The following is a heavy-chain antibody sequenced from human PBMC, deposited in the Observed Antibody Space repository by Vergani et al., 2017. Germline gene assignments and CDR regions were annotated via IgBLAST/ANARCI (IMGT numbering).Heavy chain of an antibody. CDR2: IGKDGINT. Sequence: QAQLVESGGGVVQPGGSLRLSCVGSGFNFSNYGMHWIRQAPGKGLEWLAYIGKDGINTRYRDAVKGRFTVSRDNSKDILYLQMDSLRSEDTALYYCAKYLRDSTDGLPDSWGPGTLVIVSS. V-gene: IGHV3-30*02. CDR1: GFNFSNYG. CDR3: AKYLRDSTDGLPDS. D-gene: IGHD2-21*02. J-gene: IGHJ4*02.